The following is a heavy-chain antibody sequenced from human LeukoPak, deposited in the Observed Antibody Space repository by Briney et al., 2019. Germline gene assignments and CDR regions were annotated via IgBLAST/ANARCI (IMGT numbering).Heavy chain of an antibody. CDR1: GFTFSSYA. CDR3: AKSTDSSGWYHDAFDI. Sequence: GGSLRLSCAASGFTFSSYAMSWVRQAPGKRLEWVSAISGSGGSTYYADSVKGRFTISRDNSKNTLYLQMNSLRAEDTAVYYCAKSTDSSGWYHDAFDIWGQGTMVTVSS. CDR2: ISGSGGST. D-gene: IGHD6-19*01. V-gene: IGHV3-23*01. J-gene: IGHJ3*02.